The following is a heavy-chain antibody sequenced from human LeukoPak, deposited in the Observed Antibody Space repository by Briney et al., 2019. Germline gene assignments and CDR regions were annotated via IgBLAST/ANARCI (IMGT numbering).Heavy chain of an antibody. D-gene: IGHD3-22*01. CDR1: GGSISSYY. Sequence: PSETLSLTCTVSGGSISSYYWSWIRQPPGKGLEWIGYIYYSGSTNYNPSLKSRVTISVDTSKNQFSLKLSSVTAADTAVYYCARGGLGVIGYLAFDILGQGTMVTVSS. CDR3: ARGGLGVIGYLAFDI. J-gene: IGHJ3*02. CDR2: IYYSGST. V-gene: IGHV4-59*01.